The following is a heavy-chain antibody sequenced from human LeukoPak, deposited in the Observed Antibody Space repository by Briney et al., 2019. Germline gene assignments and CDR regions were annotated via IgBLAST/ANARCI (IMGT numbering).Heavy chain of an antibody. CDR1: GFTFSNYA. D-gene: IGHD3-10*01. Sequence: GGSLRLSCAASGFTFSNYAMSWVRRAPGEGLEWFSTLSNTGIDTYYADSVKGRFTISRDNYENTLFLQMNYLRAEDTAIYYCAKVPYSDYGSGRPPFMDVWGQGTTVAVSS. J-gene: IGHJ6*02. CDR2: LSNTGIDT. CDR3: AKVPYSDYGSGRPPFMDV. V-gene: IGHV3-23*01.